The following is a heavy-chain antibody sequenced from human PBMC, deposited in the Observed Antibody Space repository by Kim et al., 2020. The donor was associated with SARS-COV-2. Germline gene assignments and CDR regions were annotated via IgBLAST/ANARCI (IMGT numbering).Heavy chain of an antibody. J-gene: IGHJ4*02. CDR2: INHSGST. CDR1: GGSFSGYY. Sequence: SETLSLTCAVYGGSFSGYYWSWIRQPPGKGLEWIGEINHSGSTNYNPSLKSRVTISVDTSKNQFSLKLSSVTAADTAVYYCATRKAGYSSGWTSPWGYWGQGTLVTVSS. D-gene: IGHD6-19*01. CDR3: ATRKAGYSSGWTSPWGY. V-gene: IGHV4-34*01.